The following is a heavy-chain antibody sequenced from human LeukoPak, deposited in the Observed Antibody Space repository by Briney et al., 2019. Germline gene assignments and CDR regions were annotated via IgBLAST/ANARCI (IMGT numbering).Heavy chain of an antibody. CDR2: ISSSSNNI. V-gene: IGHV3-48*03. CDR3: ARDWRTMGGS. Sequence: GGSLRLSCAASGFTFSSYEMNWVRQAPGKGLEWVSYISSSSNNIYYADSVKGRFTISRDNANNSQYLQMNSLRAEDTAVYYCARDWRTMGGSWGQGALVTVSS. CDR1: GFTFSSYE. D-gene: IGHD3-16*01. J-gene: IGHJ5*02.